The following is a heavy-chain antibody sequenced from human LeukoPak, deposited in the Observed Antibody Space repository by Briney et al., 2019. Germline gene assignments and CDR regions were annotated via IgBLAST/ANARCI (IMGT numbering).Heavy chain of an antibody. CDR3: ARGLKRITMVRGVRTGYYFDY. CDR2: INHSGST. V-gene: IGHV4-34*01. Sequence: SETLSLTCAVYGGSFSGYYWSWIRQPLGKGLEWIGEINHSGSTNYNPSLKSRVTISVDTSKNQFSLKLSSVTAADTAVYYCARGLKRITMVRGVRTGYYFDYWGQGTLVTVSS. J-gene: IGHJ4*02. CDR1: GGSFSGYY. D-gene: IGHD3-10*01.